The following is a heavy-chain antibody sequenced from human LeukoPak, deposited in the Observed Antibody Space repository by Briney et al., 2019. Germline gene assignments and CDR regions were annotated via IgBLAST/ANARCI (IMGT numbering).Heavy chain of an antibody. CDR1: GGSISSYY. CDR3: ARVIAAGNYDILTGYYPKTYCYYYYMDV. J-gene: IGHJ6*03. Sequence: SETLSLTCTVSGGSISSYYWSWIRQPPGKGLEWIGYIYYSGSTNYNPSLKSRVTISVDTSKNQFSLKLSSVTAADTAVYYCARVIAAGNYDILTGYYPKTYCYYYYMDVWGKGTTVTVSS. V-gene: IGHV4-59*01. D-gene: IGHD3-9*01. CDR2: IYYSGST.